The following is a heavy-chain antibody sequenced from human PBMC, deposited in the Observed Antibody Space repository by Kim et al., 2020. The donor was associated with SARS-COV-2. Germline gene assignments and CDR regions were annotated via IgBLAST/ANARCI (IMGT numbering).Heavy chain of an antibody. J-gene: IGHJ4*02. V-gene: IGHV6-1*01. Sequence: NDYAVSVKSRITINPDTSKNQFSLQLNSVTPEDTAVYYCARRGPPGYFDYWGPGTLVTVSS. D-gene: IGHD2-8*02. CDR2: N. CDR3: ARRGPPGYFDY.